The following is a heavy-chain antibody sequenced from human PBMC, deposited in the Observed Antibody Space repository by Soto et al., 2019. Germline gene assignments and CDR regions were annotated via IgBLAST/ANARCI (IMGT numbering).Heavy chain of an antibody. CDR2: INPSGGST. V-gene: IGHV1-46*01. CDR3: ARDPSSGRDYGSYGMDV. Sequence: ASVKVSCKASGYTFTSYYMHWVRQAPGQGLEWMGIINPSGGSTSYAQKFQGRVTMTRDTSTSTVYMELSSLRSEDTAVYYCARDPSSGRDYGSYGMDVWGQGTTVTVSS. CDR1: GYTFTSYY. J-gene: IGHJ6*02. D-gene: IGHD4-17*01.